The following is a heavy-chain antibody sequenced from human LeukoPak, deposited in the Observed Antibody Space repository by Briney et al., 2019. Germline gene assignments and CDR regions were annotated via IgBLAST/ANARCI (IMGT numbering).Heavy chain of an antibody. CDR1: EFTFSTYH. V-gene: IGHV3-21*01. CDR2: LSSSSSSFI. D-gene: IGHD1-26*01. J-gene: IGHJ4*02. Sequence: GGSLRLSCAASEFTFSTYHMHWVRQAPGKGLEWVSSLSSSSSSFIYYADSVKGRFTISRDNAKNSLYLQMNSLRAEDTAVYYCARDNPSFYRYEIDYWGQGTLLTVSS. CDR3: ARDNPSFYRYEIDY.